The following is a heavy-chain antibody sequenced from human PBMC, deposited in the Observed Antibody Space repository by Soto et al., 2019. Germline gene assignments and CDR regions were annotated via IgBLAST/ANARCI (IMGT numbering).Heavy chain of an antibody. D-gene: IGHD2-15*01. Sequence: SVKVSCKASGGTFSSYTISWVRQAPGQGLEWMGRIIPILGIANYAQKFQGRVTITADTSTSTAYMELRSLRSDGTAVYYCARDLSGNPGYWGQGTLVTVSS. CDR3: ARDLSGNPGY. CDR2: IIPILGIA. V-gene: IGHV1-69*04. CDR1: GGTFSSYT. J-gene: IGHJ4*02.